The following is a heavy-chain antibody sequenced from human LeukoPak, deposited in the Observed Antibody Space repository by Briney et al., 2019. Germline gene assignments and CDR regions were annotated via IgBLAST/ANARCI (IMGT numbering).Heavy chain of an antibody. CDR1: GFTFSNYG. D-gene: IGHD3-22*01. CDR2: IWYDGSNK. V-gene: IGHV3-33*08. J-gene: IGHJ4*02. Sequence: GRSLRLSCAASGFTFSNYGIHWVRQAPGKGLEWVAVIWYDGSNKFYAHSVKGRFTISRDNSKNTLWLQMNSLRAEDTAVYYCAREANYYDTSGYYYNWGQGTLVTVSS. CDR3: AREANYYDTSGYYYN.